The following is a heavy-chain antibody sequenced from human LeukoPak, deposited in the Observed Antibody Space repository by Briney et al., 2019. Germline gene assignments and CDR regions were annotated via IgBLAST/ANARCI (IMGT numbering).Heavy chain of an antibody. D-gene: IGHD2/OR15-2a*01. V-gene: IGHV3-53*01. Sequence: PGGPLRLSCAASGFTVSSNYMSWVRQAPGKGLEWVSVIYSGGSIYYADSVKGRFTISRDNSKNTLYLQMNSLRAEDTAVYYCARGTTDYYYYGMDVWGQGTTVTVSS. CDR1: GFTVSSNY. J-gene: IGHJ6*02. CDR2: IYSGGSI. CDR3: ARGTTDYYYYGMDV.